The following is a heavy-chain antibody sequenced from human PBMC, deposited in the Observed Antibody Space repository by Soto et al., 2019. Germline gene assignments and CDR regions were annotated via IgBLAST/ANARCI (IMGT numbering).Heavy chain of an antibody. Sequence: XESLKISCKGCGCSFTSYWISWVRQMPGKGLGWMGRIDPSDSYTNYSPSFQGHVTISADKSISTAYLQWSSLKASDTAMYYCARRMVRGDPYYYGMDVWGQGTTVTVSS. V-gene: IGHV5-10-1*01. CDR3: ARRMVRGDPYYYGMDV. D-gene: IGHD3-10*01. CDR1: GCSFTSYW. CDR2: IDPSDSYT. J-gene: IGHJ6*02.